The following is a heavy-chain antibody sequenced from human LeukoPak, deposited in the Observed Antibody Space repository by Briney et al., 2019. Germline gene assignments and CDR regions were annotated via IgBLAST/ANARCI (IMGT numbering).Heavy chain of an antibody. Sequence: PSETLSLTCTVSGGSLSSGSYFWGWIRQPPGKGLEWIGSIYYSGSTYYNPSLKSRVTISVDTSKNQFSLKLSSVTAADTAVYYCARDHHQYYYDSSGYSRNWFDPWGQGTLVTVSS. V-gene: IGHV4-39*07. CDR1: GGSLSSGSYF. J-gene: IGHJ5*02. D-gene: IGHD3-22*01. CDR3: ARDHHQYYYDSSGYSRNWFDP. CDR2: IYYSGST.